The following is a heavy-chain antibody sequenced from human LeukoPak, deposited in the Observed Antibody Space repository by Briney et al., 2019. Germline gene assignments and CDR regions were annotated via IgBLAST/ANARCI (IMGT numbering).Heavy chain of an antibody. D-gene: IGHD6-13*01. Sequence: GGSLRPSCAASGLTFSSYDMHWVRQATGKGLEWVSAIGTAGDTYYPGSVKGRFAISRENAKNSLYLQMNSLRAGDTAVYYCARGGLAAAAGTAFDYWGQGTLVTVSS. J-gene: IGHJ4*02. CDR1: GLTFSSYD. CDR3: ARGGLAAAAGTAFDY. V-gene: IGHV3-13*01. CDR2: IGTAGDT.